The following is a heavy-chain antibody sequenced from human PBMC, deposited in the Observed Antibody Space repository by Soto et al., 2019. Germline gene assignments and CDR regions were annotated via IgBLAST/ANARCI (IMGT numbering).Heavy chain of an antibody. Sequence: QVQLVQSVAEVKKPSCSVKVSCKASGGNFSSYAISWVRQAPGQGLEWMGGGIPILGTANYAQKFQGSVTLPADEFTRTAYMELCSLRSEDTAVYYCARGSPWQQLGLDYWGQGTLVTVAA. CDR3: ARGSPWQQLGLDY. V-gene: IGHV1-69*01. CDR2: GIPILGTA. D-gene: IGHD6-13*01. CDR1: GGNFSSYA. J-gene: IGHJ4*02.